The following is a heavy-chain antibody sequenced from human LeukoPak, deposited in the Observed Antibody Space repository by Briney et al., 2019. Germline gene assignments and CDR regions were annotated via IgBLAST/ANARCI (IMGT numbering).Heavy chain of an antibody. CDR1: RGTFSSYA. CDR3: ARTANDYSNGYFDY. D-gene: IGHD4-11*01. J-gene: IGHJ4*02. V-gene: IGHV1-69*05. CDR2: IIPIFGTA. Sequence: GASVKVSCKASRGTFSSYAISWVRQAPGQGLEWMGGIIPIFGTANYAQKFQGRVTITTDESTSTAYMELSSLRSEDTAVYYCARTANDYSNGYFDYWGQGTLVTVSS.